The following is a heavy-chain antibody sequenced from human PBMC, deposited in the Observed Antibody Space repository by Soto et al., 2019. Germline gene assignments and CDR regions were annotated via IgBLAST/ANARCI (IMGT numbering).Heavy chain of an antibody. CDR2: ISAYNGNP. Sequence: QVQLVQSGGEVKKPGASVKVSCKTSGYSFTTYGISWVRQAPGQGLEWMGWISAYNGNPNYAQKLQGRVTMTTDTSTSTAYLELRSLRSDATAVYYFAREGPAPYYSYGMDVWGQGSTVTVSS. CDR1: GYSFTTYG. J-gene: IGHJ6*02. V-gene: IGHV1-18*01. CDR3: AREGPAPYYSYGMDV.